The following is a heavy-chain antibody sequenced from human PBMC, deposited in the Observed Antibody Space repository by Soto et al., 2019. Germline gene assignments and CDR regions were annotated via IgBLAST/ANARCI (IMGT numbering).Heavy chain of an antibody. D-gene: IGHD5-12*01. V-gene: IGHV3-74*01. CDR2: INSDGSST. J-gene: IGHJ5*02. CDR1: VFTFSSYW. CDR3: AKNTRDSGYDSGGNWFDT. Sequence: GSSLRLSCERSVFTFSSYWMHWVLQKPVKVLLWFSRINSDGSSTSYADSVKGRFTISRDNSKNTLYLQMNSLRAEDTAVYYCAKNTRDSGYDSGGNWFDTWGQGTLVTVSS.